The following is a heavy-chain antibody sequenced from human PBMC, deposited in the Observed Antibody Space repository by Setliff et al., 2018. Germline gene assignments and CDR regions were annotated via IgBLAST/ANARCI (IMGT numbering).Heavy chain of an antibody. D-gene: IGHD5-18*01. CDR1: GYTLTNYY. Sequence: GASVKVSCKASGYTLTNYYMHWVRQAPGQGLEWMGIINPSGGLTRYAQKFQGRVTITTDTSASTAYMELSSLRSEDMAVYFCARGPTYNYGIWDYWGQGTLVTVSS. CDR3: ARGPTYNYGIWDY. V-gene: IGHV1-46*01. J-gene: IGHJ4*02. CDR2: INPSGGLT.